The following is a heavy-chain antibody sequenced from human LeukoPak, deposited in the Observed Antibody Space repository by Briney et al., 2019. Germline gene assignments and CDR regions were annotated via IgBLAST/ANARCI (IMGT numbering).Heavy chain of an antibody. CDR2: ITSSGGST. CDR3: ASSGRAAGDY. D-gene: IGHD6-13*01. Sequence: PGGSLRLSCAASGFTFSSYAMSWVRQAPGKGLEWVSSITSSGGSTYYAGSVKGQFTISRDNSKNSLYLQMNSLRAEDTAVYYCASSGRAAGDYWGQGTLVTVSS. CDR1: GFTFSSYA. V-gene: IGHV3-23*01. J-gene: IGHJ4*02.